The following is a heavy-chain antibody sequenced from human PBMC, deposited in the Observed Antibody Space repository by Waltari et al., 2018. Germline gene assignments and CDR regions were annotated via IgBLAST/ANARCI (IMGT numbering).Heavy chain of an antibody. CDR1: GFTFSSYS. CDR2: ISSSSSYI. Sequence: EVQLVESGGGLVKPGGSLRLSCAASGFTFSSYSMNWVRQAPGKGLEWVSSISSSSSYIYYADSVKGRFTISRDNAKNSLYLQMNSLRAEDTAVYYCARASSVADAFDIWGQGTMVTVSS. CDR3: ARASSVADAFDI. D-gene: IGHD2-15*01. J-gene: IGHJ3*02. V-gene: IGHV3-21*01.